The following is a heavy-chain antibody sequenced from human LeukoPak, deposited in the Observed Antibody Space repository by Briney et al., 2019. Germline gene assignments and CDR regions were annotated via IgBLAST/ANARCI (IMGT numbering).Heavy chain of an antibody. CDR3: ARDNWGAAAGSCYFDY. CDR1: GSTLRSYA. D-gene: IGHD6-13*01. CDR2: INDSGSRT. Sequence: GGSLRLSCAAPGSTLRSYAMYWVRQAPGKGLEWVSGINDSGSRTFYANFVRGQFTISRDNSKNTLYLQMNSLRAEDTAVYYCARDNWGAAAGSCYFDYWGQGTLVTVSS. V-gene: IGHV3-23*01. J-gene: IGHJ4*02.